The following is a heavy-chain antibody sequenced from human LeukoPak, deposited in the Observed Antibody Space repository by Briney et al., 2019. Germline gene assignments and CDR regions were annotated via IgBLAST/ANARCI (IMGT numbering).Heavy chain of an antibody. Sequence: KTSETLSLTCTVSSGSISRYYWSWIRQPPGKGLEWIGSIHHSGSTYYNPSLKSRVTKSVDTSKNQFSLKLSSVTAADTAVYYCARDVGGIAVVGYNWFDPWGQGTLVTVSS. CDR2: IHHSGST. CDR1: SGSISRYY. V-gene: IGHV4-38-2*02. J-gene: IGHJ5*02. D-gene: IGHD6-19*01. CDR3: ARDVGGIAVVGYNWFDP.